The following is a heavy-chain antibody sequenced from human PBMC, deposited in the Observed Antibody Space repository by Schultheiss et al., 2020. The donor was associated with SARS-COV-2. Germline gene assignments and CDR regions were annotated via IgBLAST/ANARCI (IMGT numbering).Heavy chain of an antibody. Sequence: GSLRLSCAVSGGSISSGSYYWSWIRQPAGKGLEWIGEINHSGSTNYNPSLKSRVTISLDTSKNQFSLKLSSVTAADTAVYYCVRGRSSYDSSDYNWFDPWGQGTLVTVSS. D-gene: IGHD3-22*01. V-gene: IGHV4-61*10. J-gene: IGHJ5*02. CDR2: INHSGST. CDR1: GGSISSGSYY. CDR3: VRGRSSYDSSDYNWFDP.